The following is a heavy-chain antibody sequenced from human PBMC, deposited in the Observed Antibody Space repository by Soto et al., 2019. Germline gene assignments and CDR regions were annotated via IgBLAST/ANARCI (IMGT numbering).Heavy chain of an antibody. Sequence: SVKVSCKASGGTFSSYATSWVRQAPGQGLEWMGGIIPIFGTANYAQKFQGRVTITADKSTSTAYMELSSLRSEDTAVYYCARDFGHVADVDWGGVFDHWGQGT. CDR3: ARDFGHVADVDWGGVFDH. CDR2: IIPIFGTA. D-gene: IGHD3-10*01. V-gene: IGHV1-69*06. J-gene: IGHJ4*02. CDR1: GGTFSSYA.